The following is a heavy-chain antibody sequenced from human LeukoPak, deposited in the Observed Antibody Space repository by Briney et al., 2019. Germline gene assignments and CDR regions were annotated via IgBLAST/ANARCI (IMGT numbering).Heavy chain of an antibody. Sequence: GTSLRLSCAASGFTFSSSVMHWVRQAPDKGLEWVAVIAHDGSYKYYADSVKGRFTISRDNSKNTLFLQMNSLRAEDTAVYYCFTGGGFYYDSWGQGTLVTVSP. V-gene: IGHV3-30*01. CDR2: IAHDGSYK. CDR1: GFTFSSSV. D-gene: IGHD3-22*01. J-gene: IGHJ5*01. CDR3: FTGGGFYYDS.